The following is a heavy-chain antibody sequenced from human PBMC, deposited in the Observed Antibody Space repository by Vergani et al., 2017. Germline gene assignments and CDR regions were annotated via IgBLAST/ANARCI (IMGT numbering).Heavy chain of an antibody. CDR3: TKGSRGYTGYCFDY. CDR2: VSGSSATP. Sequence: EVQLLESGGGLVQPGGSLRLSCEASGFSFPGYAMSWVRQAPGKGLEWVSSVSGSSATPYYADSVKGRFIISRDNSKNTLHLQMNSLRADDTAVYYCTKGSRGYTGYCFDYLGQGTLATVSS. J-gene: IGHJ4*02. CDR1: GFSFPGYA. V-gene: IGHV3-23*01. D-gene: IGHD5-12*01.